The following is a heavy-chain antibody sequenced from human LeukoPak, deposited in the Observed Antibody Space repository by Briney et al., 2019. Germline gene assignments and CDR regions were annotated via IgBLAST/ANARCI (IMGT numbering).Heavy chain of an antibody. CDR1: GGSISGYY. CDR3: ARGVYTAAAQYGY. J-gene: IGHJ4*02. V-gene: IGHV4-59*01. D-gene: IGHD6-13*01. CDR2: IYYSGTT. Sequence: SETMSLTCTVSGGSISGYYWSWIRQPPGKGLEWIGYIYYSGTTNYNPSLKSRVTISVDTSKNQFSLKLSSVTAADTAVYYCARGVYTAAAQYGYWGQGTLVPVSS.